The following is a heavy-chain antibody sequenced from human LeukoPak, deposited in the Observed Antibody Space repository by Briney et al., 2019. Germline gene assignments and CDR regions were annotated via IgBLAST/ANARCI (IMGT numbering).Heavy chain of an antibody. Sequence: GGSLRLSCAASGFTFSSYSMNWVRQAPGKGLEWVSYISSSGSTIYYADSVKGRFTISRDNAENSLYLQMNSLRAEDTAVYYCARGGFRLALDYWGQGTLVTVSS. D-gene: IGHD3-10*01. CDR1: GFTFSSYS. J-gene: IGHJ4*02. CDR2: ISSSGSTI. V-gene: IGHV3-48*04. CDR3: ARGGFRLALDY.